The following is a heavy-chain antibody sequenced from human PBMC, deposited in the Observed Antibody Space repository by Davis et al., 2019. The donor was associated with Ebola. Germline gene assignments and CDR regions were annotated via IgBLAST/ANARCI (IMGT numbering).Heavy chain of an antibody. J-gene: IGHJ5*02. D-gene: IGHD3-16*01. CDR3: ARVGLSPAEGWFDP. CDR2: ITHSGST. V-gene: IGHV4-34*01. Sequence: SLSPTCLLYAASLSGYYCSWFRQPPGKGLEWHREITHSGSTNYNPSLKSRVTISVDTSKNQFSLKLSSVTAADTAVYYCARVGLSPAEGWFDPWGQGTLVTVSS. CDR1: AASLSGYY.